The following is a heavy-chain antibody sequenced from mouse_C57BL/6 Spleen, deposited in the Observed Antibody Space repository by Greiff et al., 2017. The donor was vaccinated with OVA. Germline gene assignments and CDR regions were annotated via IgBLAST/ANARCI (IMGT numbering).Heavy chain of an antibody. V-gene: IGHV1-15*01. D-gene: IGHD1-1*01. CDR3: TITTVVAPDD. J-gene: IGHJ2*01. CDR2: IDPETGGT. Sequence: VKLMESGAELVRPGASVTLSCKASGYTFTDYEMHWVKQTPVHGLEWIGAIDPETGGTAYNQQFKGKAILTADKSASTAYMELRSLTSEDSAVYYCTITTVVAPDDWGQGTTRAVSS. CDR1: GYTFTDYE.